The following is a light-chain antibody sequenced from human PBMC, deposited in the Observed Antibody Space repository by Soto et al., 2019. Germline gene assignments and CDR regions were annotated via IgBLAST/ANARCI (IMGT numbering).Light chain of an antibody. Sequence: EIVMTQSPATLSLSPGEIAPLSCRASQSVSSYLAWYQQKPGQAPRLLIYDASNRATGIPARFSGSGSGTDFTLTISSLEPEDFAVYYCQQRSNWPLTLGGGTKVDIK. CDR1: QSVSSY. V-gene: IGKV3-11*01. CDR2: DAS. J-gene: IGKJ4*01. CDR3: QQRSNWPLT.